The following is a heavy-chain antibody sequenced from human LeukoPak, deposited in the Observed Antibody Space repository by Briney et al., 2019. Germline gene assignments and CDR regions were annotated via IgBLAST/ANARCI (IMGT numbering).Heavy chain of an antibody. D-gene: IGHD5-18*01. CDR2: FDPEDGET. CDR3: ATARSYGDYFDY. J-gene: IGHJ4*02. V-gene: IGHV1-24*01. Sequence: GASVKVSCKVSGYTLTELSMHWVRQAPGKGLEWMGGFDPEDGETIYAQKFQGRVTMTGDTSTDTAYMELSSLRSEDTAVYYCATARSYGDYFDYWGQGTLVTVSS. CDR1: GYTLTELS.